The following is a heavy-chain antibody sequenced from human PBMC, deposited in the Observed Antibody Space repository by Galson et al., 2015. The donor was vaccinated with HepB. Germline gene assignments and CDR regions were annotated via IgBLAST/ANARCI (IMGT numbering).Heavy chain of an antibody. CDR3: AGSSYSSGWSGYFQH. Sequence: QSGAEEIKSGGSLKLSCKASGYTFPSYGISWVGQASVHGLEWMEWISAYNGNTNYAQKLQGRVTMTTDTSTSTAYMELRGLRSGDTAVYYCAGSSYSSGWSGYFQHWGQGTLVTVSS. CDR2: ISAYNGNT. CDR1: GYTFPSYG. D-gene: IGHD6-19*01. V-gene: IGHV1-18*01. J-gene: IGHJ1*01.